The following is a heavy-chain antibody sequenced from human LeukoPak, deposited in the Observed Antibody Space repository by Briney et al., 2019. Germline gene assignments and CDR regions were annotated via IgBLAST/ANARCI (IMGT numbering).Heavy chain of an antibody. V-gene: IGHV3-30*18. D-gene: IGHD2-15*01. J-gene: IGHJ6*02. CDR3: AKGVVAATNAAYYGMDV. CDR1: GFTFSNYG. Sequence: PGGSLRLSCAASGFTFSNYGMLWVRQAPGKGLEWVAVISYDESDKYYADSVKGRFTISRDNSKNTLYLQMNSLRPEDTAVYYCAKGVVAATNAAYYGMDVWGQGTTVTVSS. CDR2: ISYDESDK.